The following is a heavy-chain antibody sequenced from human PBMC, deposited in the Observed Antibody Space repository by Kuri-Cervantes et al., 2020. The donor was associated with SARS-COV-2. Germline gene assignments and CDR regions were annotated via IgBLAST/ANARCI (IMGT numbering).Heavy chain of an antibody. V-gene: IGHV1-3*02. Sequence: ASVKVSCKASGYTFTSYAMHWVRQAPGQRLEWMGWSNAGNGNTKYSQEFQGRVTITADKSTSTAYMELSSLRSEDTAVYYCALDPRVRSRPLSYWGQGTLVTVSS. D-gene: IGHD1-1*01. CDR1: GYTFTSYA. CDR2: SNAGNGNT. J-gene: IGHJ4*02. CDR3: ALDPRVRSRPLSY.